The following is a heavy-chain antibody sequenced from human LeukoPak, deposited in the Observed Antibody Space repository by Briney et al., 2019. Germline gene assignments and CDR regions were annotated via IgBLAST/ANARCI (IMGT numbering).Heavy chain of an antibody. J-gene: IGHJ3*02. D-gene: IGHD1-26*01. Sequence: SETLSLTCTVSGGSISSGGYYWSWIRQHPGKGLEWIGYIYYSGSTYYNPSLKSRVTISVDRSKNQFSLKLSSVTAADTAVYYCARGLGESGAFDIWGQGTMVTVSS. CDR3: ARGLGESGAFDI. V-gene: IGHV4-31*03. CDR2: IYYSGST. CDR1: GGSISSGGYY.